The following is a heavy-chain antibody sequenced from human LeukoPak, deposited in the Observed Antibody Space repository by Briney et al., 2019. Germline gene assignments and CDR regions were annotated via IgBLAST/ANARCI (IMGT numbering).Heavy chain of an antibody. CDR1: GFTFNYNW. Sequence: PGGSLRLSCAASGFTFNYNWMHWVRQGPGKGLVWVSRINGDGRTTSYADSVKGRFTISRDNSKNTLYLQMNSLRAEDTAVYYCARDQGAIDYWGQGTLVTVSS. CDR3: ARDQGAIDY. J-gene: IGHJ4*02. D-gene: IGHD1-26*01. V-gene: IGHV3-74*01. CDR2: INGDGRTT.